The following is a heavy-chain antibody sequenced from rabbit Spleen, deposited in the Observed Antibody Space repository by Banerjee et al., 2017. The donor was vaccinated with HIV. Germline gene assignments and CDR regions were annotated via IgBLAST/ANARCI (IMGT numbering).Heavy chain of an antibody. J-gene: IGHJ2*01. CDR2: IDTNDGDT. V-gene: IGHV1S40*01. D-gene: IGHD1-1*01. CDR1: GFSFSSNDY. CDR3: ARNYVNAFDP. Sequence: QSLEESGGDLVKPGASLTLTCTASGFSFSSNDYMCWVRQAPGKGLEWIACIDTNDGDTDYANWPKGRFTISKTSSTTVTLQMTSLTAADTATYFCARNYVNAFDPWGQGTLVTVS.